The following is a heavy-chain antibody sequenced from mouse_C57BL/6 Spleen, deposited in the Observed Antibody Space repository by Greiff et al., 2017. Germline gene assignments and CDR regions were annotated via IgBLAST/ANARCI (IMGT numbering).Heavy chain of an antibody. CDR1: GYTFTSYW. D-gene: IGHD1-1*01. CDR3: ARVIRDTDYYAMDY. Sequence: QVQLQQPGAELVKPGASVKLSCKASGYTFTSYWMHWVKQRPGQGLEWIGMIHPNSGSTNYNEKFTSKATLTVDKSSSTAYMQLSSLTSEDSAVYYCARVIRDTDYYAMDYWGQGTSVTVSS. CDR2: IHPNSGST. J-gene: IGHJ4*01. V-gene: IGHV1-64*01.